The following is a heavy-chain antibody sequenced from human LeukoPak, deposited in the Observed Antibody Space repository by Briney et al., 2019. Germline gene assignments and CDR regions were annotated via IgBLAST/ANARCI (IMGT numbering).Heavy chain of an antibody. D-gene: IGHD3-10*01. Sequence: ASVKVSCKASGYTFTSYGISWVRQAPGQGLEWMGWISAYNGNTNYAQKLQGRVTMTTDTSTSTAYMELRSLRSDDTAVYYCARDYDYYGSGSYLGYWGQGTLVTVSS. CDR3: ARDYDYYGSGSYLGY. CDR1: GYTFTSYG. V-gene: IGHV1-18*01. J-gene: IGHJ4*02. CDR2: ISAYNGNT.